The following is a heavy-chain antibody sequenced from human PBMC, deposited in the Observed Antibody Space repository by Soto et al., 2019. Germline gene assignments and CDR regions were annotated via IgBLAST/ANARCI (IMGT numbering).Heavy chain of an antibody. Sequence: PGGSLRLSCAASGFTFSSYGMHWVRQAPGKGLEWVAVISYDGSNKYYADSVKGRFTISRDNSKNTLYLQMNSLRAEDTAVYCCATELGAYYYYYGMDVWGQGTTVTVSS. V-gene: IGHV3-30*03. CDR3: ATELGAYYYYYGMDV. CDR1: GFTFSSYG. D-gene: IGHD3-16*01. J-gene: IGHJ6*02. CDR2: ISYDGSNK.